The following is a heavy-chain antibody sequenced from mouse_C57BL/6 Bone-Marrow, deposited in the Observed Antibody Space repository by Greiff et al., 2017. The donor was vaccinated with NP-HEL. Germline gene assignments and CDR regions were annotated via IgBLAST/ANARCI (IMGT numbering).Heavy chain of an antibody. CDR1: GFTFNTYA. V-gene: IGHV10-3*01. Sequence: EVQLVESGGGLVQPKGSLKLSCAASGFTFNTYAMHWVRQAPGKGLEWVARIRSKSSNYATYYADSVKDRFTISRDDSQSMLYLQMNNLKTEDTAMYYCVRRAIYYYGSLYYYAMDYWGQGTSVTVSS. CDR3: VRRAIYYYGSLYYYAMDY. CDR2: IRSKSSNYAT. J-gene: IGHJ4*01. D-gene: IGHD1-1*01.